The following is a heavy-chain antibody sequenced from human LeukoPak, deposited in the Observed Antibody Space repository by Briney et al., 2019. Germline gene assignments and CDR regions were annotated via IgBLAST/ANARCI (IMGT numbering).Heavy chain of an antibody. CDR2: IYCKDGAT. Sequence: GASVKVSCKASGYTFSDYYIYWVRQGPGQGLEWMGWIYCKDGATKYAEKFEGRVTMTRDTSIDTVYMELSGLTSDDTAVFYCARDGVSVMPEFDFWGQGTLVTVSS. V-gene: IGHV1-2*02. CDR1: GYTFSDYY. CDR3: ARDGVSVMPEFDF. J-gene: IGHJ4*02. D-gene: IGHD5/OR15-5a*01.